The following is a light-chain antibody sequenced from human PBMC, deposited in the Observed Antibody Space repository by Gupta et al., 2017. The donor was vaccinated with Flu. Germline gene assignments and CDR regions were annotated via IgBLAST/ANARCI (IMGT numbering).Light chain of an antibody. CDR1: SSNIGSNT. Sequence: QSVLNQPPSASGTPGQRVTISCSGSSSNIGSNTVNWYQQLPGTAPKLLIYSNNQRPSGVPARFSGSKSGTSASLAISGLQSEDEADYYCAAWDDSPNGPVFGGGTKLTVL. CDR2: SNN. CDR3: AAWDDSPNGPV. J-gene: IGLJ3*02. V-gene: IGLV1-44*01.